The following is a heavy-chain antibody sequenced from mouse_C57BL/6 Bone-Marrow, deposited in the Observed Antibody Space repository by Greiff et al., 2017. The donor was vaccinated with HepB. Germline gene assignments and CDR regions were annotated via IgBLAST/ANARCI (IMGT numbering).Heavy chain of an antibody. CDR2: INPYNGGT. D-gene: IGHD2-1*01. V-gene: IGHV1-19*01. J-gene: IGHJ2*01. CDR3: AIYGNSLDY. CDR1: GYTFTDYY. Sequence: EVQLQQSGPVLVKPGASVKMSCKASGYTFTDYYMNWVKQSHGKSLEWIGVINPYNGGTSYNQKFKGKATLTVDKSSSTAYMELNSLTSEDSAVYYCAIYGNSLDYWGQGTTLTVSS.